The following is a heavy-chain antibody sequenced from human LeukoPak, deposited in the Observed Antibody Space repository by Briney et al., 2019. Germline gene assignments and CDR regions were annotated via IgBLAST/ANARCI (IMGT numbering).Heavy chain of an antibody. V-gene: IGHV3-13*01. Sequence: GGSLRLSCAASGFTFSSYDMHWVRQATGKGLEWVSAIGTAGDTYYPGSVKGRFTISRENAKNSLYLQMNSLRAGDTAVYYCARGAAAGGYYYYCMDVWGQGTTVTVSS. CDR3: ARGAAAGGYYYYCMDV. J-gene: IGHJ6*02. CDR1: GFTFSSYD. D-gene: IGHD6-13*01. CDR2: IGTAGDT.